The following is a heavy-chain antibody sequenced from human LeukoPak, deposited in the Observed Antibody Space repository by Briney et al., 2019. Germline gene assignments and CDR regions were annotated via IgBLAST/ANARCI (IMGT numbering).Heavy chain of an antibody. CDR1: GYTFTSFD. Sequence: ASLKVSCKASGYTFTSFDINWVRQATGHGLEWMGWMNSSNGNTGYAPKSTGRVTMTRATAISTPYMELSSLTYEDTAVYYCARPTSRPPNYYHTDVWGKGNTGTVSS. J-gene: IGHJ6*03. CDR3: ARPTSRPPNYYHTDV. V-gene: IGHV1-8*01. CDR2: MNSSNGNT. D-gene: IGHD6-13*01.